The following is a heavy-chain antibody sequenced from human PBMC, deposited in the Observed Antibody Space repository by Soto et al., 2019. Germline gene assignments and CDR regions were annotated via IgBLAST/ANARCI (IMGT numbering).Heavy chain of an antibody. CDR2: ISAYNGNT. J-gene: IGHJ3*02. CDR3: ARLSGNPLKGPFDI. V-gene: IGHV1-18*01. Sequence: ASVKVSCKASGCTFTSYGISWVRPAPGQGLEWMVCISAYNGNTNYAQKLQCRVTMTTDTSTSTAYMELRSLRSDDTAVYFCARLSGNPLKGPFDISAQGTIVNVSS. D-gene: IGHD2-15*01. CDR1: GCTFTSYG.